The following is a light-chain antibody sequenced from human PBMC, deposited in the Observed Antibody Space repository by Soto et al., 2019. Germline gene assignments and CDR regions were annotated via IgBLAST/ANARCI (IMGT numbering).Light chain of an antibody. CDR2: DVS. CDR1: SSDVGGYNY. CDR3: SSYTTSSTLVV. V-gene: IGLV2-14*01. J-gene: IGLJ2*01. Sequence: QSALTQPASVSGSPGQSLTISCTGTSSDVGGYNYVSWYQQHPGKAPKLMIYDVSNRPSGVSNRFSGSKSGNTASLTISGLQADDEADYYCSSYTTSSTLVVFGGGTQLTV.